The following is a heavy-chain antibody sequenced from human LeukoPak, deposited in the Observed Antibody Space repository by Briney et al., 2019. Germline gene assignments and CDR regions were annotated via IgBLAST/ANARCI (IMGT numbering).Heavy chain of an antibody. CDR1: GGTFSSYA. Sequence: ASVKVSCKASGGTFSSYAISWVRQAPGQGLEWMGRIIPILGIANYAQKFQGRVTITADKSTSTAYMELSSLRSEDTAVYYCAGASYGDYEHDAFDIWGQGTMVTVSS. D-gene: IGHD4-17*01. CDR3: AGASYGDYEHDAFDI. J-gene: IGHJ3*02. V-gene: IGHV1-69*04. CDR2: IIPILGIA.